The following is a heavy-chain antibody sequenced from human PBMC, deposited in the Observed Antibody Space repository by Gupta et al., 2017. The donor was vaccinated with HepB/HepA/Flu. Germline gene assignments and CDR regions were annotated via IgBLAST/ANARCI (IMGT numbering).Heavy chain of an antibody. V-gene: IGHV2-26*01. J-gene: IGHJ5*02. CDR2: IFSNDEK. CDR1: GFSLSNARMG. CDR3: ARIRRPYYYDSSGYYEERMNWFDP. Sequence: QVTLTESGPVLLKPTETLTLTCTVSGFSLSNARMGVSWIRQPPGKALQWLAHIFSNDEKSYSTSLKSRLTISKDTSKSQVVLTMTNMDPVDTATYYCARIRRPYYYDSSGYYEERMNWFDPWGQGTLVTVSS. D-gene: IGHD3-22*01.